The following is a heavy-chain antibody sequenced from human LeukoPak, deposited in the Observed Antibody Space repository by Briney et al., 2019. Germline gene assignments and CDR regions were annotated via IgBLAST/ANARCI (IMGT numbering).Heavy chain of an antibody. J-gene: IGHJ4*02. CDR2: IVENGGGT. CDR1: GFTFDDYG. D-gene: IGHD3-10*01. V-gene: IGHV3-20*04. Sequence: PEGTLRLSCVASGFTFDDYGMSWVRQVPGKGLEWVSGIVENGGGTGYADSVKGRFTISRDNAENSLYLQMNSLRADDTALYYCVRGFRGGPFDYWGQGTLVTASA. CDR3: VRGFRGGPFDY.